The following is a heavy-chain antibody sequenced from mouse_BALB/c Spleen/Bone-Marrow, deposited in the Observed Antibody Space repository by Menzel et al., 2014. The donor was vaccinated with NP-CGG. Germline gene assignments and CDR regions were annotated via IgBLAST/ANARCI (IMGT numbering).Heavy chain of an antibody. Sequence: VQLPQSGGGLVQPGGSLRLSCATSGFTFTDYYMSWVRQPPGKALEWLGFIRNKANGYTTEYSASVKGRFTISRDNSQSILYLQMNTLRAEDSATYYCARYGFDYFDYWGQGTTLTVSS. J-gene: IGHJ2*01. V-gene: IGHV7-3*02. CDR3: ARYGFDYFDY. CDR2: IRNKANGYTT. CDR1: GFTFTDYY.